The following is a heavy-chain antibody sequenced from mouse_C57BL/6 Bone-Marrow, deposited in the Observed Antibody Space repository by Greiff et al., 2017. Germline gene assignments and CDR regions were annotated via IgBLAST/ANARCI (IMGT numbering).Heavy chain of an antibody. CDR3: ARQVWTGTFAY. CDR1: GFTFSSYA. J-gene: IGHJ3*01. Sequence: EVKLVESGGGLVKPGGSLKLSCAASGFTFSSYAMSWVRQTPEKRLEWVATISDGGSYTYYPDNVKGRFTISRDNAKNNLYLQMSHRKAEDTAMYYCARQVWTGTFAYWGQGTLGTVSA. CDR2: ISDGGSYT. D-gene: IGHD4-1*01. V-gene: IGHV5-4*03.